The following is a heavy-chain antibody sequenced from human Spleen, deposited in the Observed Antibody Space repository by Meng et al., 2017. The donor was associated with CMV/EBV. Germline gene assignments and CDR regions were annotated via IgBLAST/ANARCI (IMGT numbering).Heavy chain of an antibody. D-gene: IGHD6-19*01. V-gene: IGHV1-2*02. J-gene: IGHJ4*02. CDR3: ARSSGWSRFDH. CDR1: GYTFTGYY. CDR2: INPSDDT. Sequence: VPLVQSGAEVKKPGASVKGSCKASGYTFTGYYIHWVRQAPGQWLEWMGWINPSDDTNYAQNFQGRVTMTRDMSINTVYMELSRLTSDDTAVYYCARSSGWSRFDHWGQGTLVTVSS.